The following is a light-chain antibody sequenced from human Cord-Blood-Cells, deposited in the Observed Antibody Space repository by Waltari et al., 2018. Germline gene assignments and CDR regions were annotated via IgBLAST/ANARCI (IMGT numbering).Light chain of an antibody. CDR2: GAS. CDR3: QQYNNWPYT. J-gene: IGKJ2*01. Sequence: EIVMTQSPATLFVSPGERATLSCRASQCVSSNLAWYQQQPGQAPRLLIYGASTRATGIPARFSGSGSGTEFTLTISSLQSEDFAVYYCQQYNNWPYTFGQGTKLEIK. CDR1: QCVSSN. V-gene: IGKV3-15*01.